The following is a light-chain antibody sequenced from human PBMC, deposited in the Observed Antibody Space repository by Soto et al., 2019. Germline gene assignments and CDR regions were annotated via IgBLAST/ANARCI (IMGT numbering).Light chain of an antibody. CDR1: QSVSSSY. Sequence: EIVLTQSPGTLSLSPGERATLSCRASQSVSSSYLAWYQQKPGQAPRLLIYGASSRATGIPDRFSGSGSGTDCTLTSSRLEPEDFAVYYCQQYGSSPPYTFGQGTKLEIK. CDR2: GAS. J-gene: IGKJ2*01. V-gene: IGKV3-20*01. CDR3: QQYGSSPPYT.